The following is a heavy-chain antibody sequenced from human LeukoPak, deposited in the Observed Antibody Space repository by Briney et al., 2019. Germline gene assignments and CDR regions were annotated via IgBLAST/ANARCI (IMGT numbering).Heavy chain of an antibody. D-gene: IGHD3-9*01. CDR2: ISRSGTFI. V-gene: IGHV3-21*01. Sequence: GGSLRLSCAASGFTFSTYSMNWVRRAPGKGLEWVSSISRSGTFIYYADSLKGRFTISRDNAKNSVYLQMYSLRVEDTAVYYCARASRLDYHYGMDVWGQGTTVTVSS. J-gene: IGHJ6*02. CDR1: GFTFSTYS. CDR3: ARASRLDYHYGMDV.